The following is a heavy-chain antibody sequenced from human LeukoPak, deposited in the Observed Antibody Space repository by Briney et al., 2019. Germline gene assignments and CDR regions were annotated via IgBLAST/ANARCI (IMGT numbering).Heavy chain of an antibody. Sequence: GASVKVSCKAAGYTFTSYGISWVRQAPGQGLEWMGWISADNVNTNYAQKLQGRVTMNTDTSTSTAYMGLRSLRSDDTAVYYCARDGYDFWSGYYTFDYWGQGTLVTVSS. CDR3: ARDGYDFWSGYYTFDY. CDR2: ISADNVNT. J-gene: IGHJ4*02. CDR1: GYTFTSYG. D-gene: IGHD3-3*01. V-gene: IGHV1-18*01.